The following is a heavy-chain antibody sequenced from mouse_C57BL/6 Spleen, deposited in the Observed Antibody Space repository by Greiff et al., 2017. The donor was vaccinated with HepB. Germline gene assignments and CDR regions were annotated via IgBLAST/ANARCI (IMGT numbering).Heavy chain of an antibody. J-gene: IGHJ2*01. V-gene: IGHV1-42*01. CDR1: GYSFTGYY. CDR2: INPSTGGT. CDR3: ARSAGNYFDY. D-gene: IGHD1-1*01. Sequence: EVQLKESGPELVKPGASVKISCKASGYSFTGYYMNWVKQSPEKSLEWIGEINPSTGGTTYNQKFKAKATLTVDKSSSTAYMQLKSLTSEDSAVYYCARSAGNYFDYWGQGTTLTVSS.